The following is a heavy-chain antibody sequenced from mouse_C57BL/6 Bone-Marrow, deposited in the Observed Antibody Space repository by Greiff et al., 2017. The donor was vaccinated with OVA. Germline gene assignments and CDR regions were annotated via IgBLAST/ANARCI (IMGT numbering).Heavy chain of an antibody. CDR1: GFTFSDYG. CDR2: ISSGSSTI. CDR3: ARGRDY. V-gene: IGHV5-17*01. Sequence: EVKVEESGGGLVKPGGSLKLSCAASGFTFSDYGMHWVRQAPEKGLEWVAYISSGSSTIYYADTVKGRFTISRDNAKNTLFLQMTSLRSEDTAMYYCARGRDYWGQGTTLTVSS. J-gene: IGHJ2*01.